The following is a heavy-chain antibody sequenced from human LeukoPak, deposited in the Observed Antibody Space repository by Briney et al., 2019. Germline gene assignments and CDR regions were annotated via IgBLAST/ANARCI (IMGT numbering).Heavy chain of an antibody. Sequence: SETLSLTCAVSGGSISSGGYSWSWIRQPPGKGLEWIGYIYHSGSTYYNPSLKSRVTISVDRSKNQFSLKLSSVTAADTAVYYCARAYLRYNWFDPWGQGTLVTVSS. CDR2: IYHSGST. CDR1: GGSISSGGYS. J-gene: IGHJ5*02. D-gene: IGHD3-10*02. V-gene: IGHV4-30-2*01. CDR3: ARAYLRYNWFDP.